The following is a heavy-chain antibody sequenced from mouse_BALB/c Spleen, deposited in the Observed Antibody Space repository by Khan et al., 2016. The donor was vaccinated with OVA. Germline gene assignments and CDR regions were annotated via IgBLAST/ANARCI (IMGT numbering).Heavy chain of an antibody. Sequence: EVELVESGPGLVKPSQSLSLTCTVTGYSITSGYGWNWIRQFPGNKLEWMGYISYSGSTNYNPYLKSRISITRDTSKNQFFLQLNSVTTEDTATYYCDRTARIKYWGQGTTLTVSS. CDR2: ISYSGST. D-gene: IGHD1-2*01. CDR3: DRTARIKY. V-gene: IGHV3-2*02. J-gene: IGHJ2*01. CDR1: GYSITSGYG.